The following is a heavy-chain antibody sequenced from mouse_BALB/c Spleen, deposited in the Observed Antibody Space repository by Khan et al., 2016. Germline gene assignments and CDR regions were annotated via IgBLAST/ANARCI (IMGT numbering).Heavy chain of an antibody. Sequence: EVELVESGGGLVKPGGSPKLSCTASGFTFSSYTMSWVRQTPEKRLEWVATISSGGGNTYYPDSVKGRFTISRDNAKNNLYLQMSSLRSEDTALYYCARGYGNRAWFAYWGQGTLVTVSA. D-gene: IGHD2-10*02. CDR2: ISSGGGNT. CDR1: GFTFSSYT. CDR3: ARGYGNRAWFAY. V-gene: IGHV5-9*03. J-gene: IGHJ3*01.